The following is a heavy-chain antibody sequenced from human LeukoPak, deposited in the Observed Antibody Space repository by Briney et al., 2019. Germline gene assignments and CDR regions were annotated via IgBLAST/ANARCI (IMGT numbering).Heavy chain of an antibody. CDR2: IYYSGTA. CDR3: ARRLAGAHFDY. J-gene: IGHJ4*02. D-gene: IGHD1-26*01. Sequence: SETVSLTCTVSGDSISSGGYYWSWIRQHPGKGLEWIGYIYYSGTAYYNPSLKSRVTISVDTSKNQFSLKLSSVTAADTAVYYCARRLAGAHFDYWGQGILVTVSS. CDR1: GDSISSGGYY. V-gene: IGHV4-31*03.